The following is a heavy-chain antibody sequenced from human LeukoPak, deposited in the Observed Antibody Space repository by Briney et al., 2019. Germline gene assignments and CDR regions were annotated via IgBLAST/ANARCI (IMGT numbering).Heavy chain of an antibody. Sequence: RESLKISCKGSGYSFTSYLISWVPQIPGKGQERMGRIEPNDSYTNYSPSFQGHATISADKSISTAYLQWSSLKASDTAMYYCASITMVRGVMTGMDVWGKGTTVTVSS. V-gene: IGHV5-10-1*01. CDR3: ASITMVRGVMTGMDV. CDR1: GYSFTSYL. CDR2: IEPNDSYT. J-gene: IGHJ6*04. D-gene: IGHD3-10*01.